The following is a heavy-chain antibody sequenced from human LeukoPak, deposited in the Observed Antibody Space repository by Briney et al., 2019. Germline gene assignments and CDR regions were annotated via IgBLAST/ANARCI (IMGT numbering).Heavy chain of an antibody. CDR3: AREITMIGEAFDI. CDR2: INPSGGST. J-gene: IGHJ3*02. Sequence: ASVKVSCKASGYTFTSYYMHWVRQAPGQGLEWMGIINPSGGSTSYAQKFQGRVTMTRDTSTSTVYMELSSMRSEDTAVYYCAREITMIGEAFDIWGQGTMATVSS. D-gene: IGHD3-22*01. V-gene: IGHV1-46*01. CDR1: GYTFTSYY.